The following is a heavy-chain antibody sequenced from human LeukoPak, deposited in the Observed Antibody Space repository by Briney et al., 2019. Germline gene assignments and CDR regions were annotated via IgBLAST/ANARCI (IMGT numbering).Heavy chain of an antibody. CDR2: IIPILGIA. CDR1: GGTFSSYA. CDR3: ARDADYGGTAGAFDY. Sequence: SVKVSCKASGGTFSSYAISWVRQAPGQGLEWMGRIIPILGIANYAQKFQGRVTITADKSTSTAYMELSSLRSEDTAVYYCARDADYGGTAGAFDYWGQGTLVTVSS. V-gene: IGHV1-69*04. D-gene: IGHD4-23*01. J-gene: IGHJ4*02.